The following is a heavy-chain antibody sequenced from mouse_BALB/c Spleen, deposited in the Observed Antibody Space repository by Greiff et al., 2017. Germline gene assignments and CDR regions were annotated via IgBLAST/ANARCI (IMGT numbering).Heavy chain of an antibody. CDR3: ARWVTARATAMDY. Sequence: QVQLQQSGAELAKPGASVKMSCKASGYTFTSYWMHWVKQRPGQGLEWIGYINPSTGYTEYNQKFKDKATLTADKSSSTAYMQLSSLTSEDSAVYYCARWVTARATAMDYWGQGTSVTVSS. D-gene: IGHD3-1*01. V-gene: IGHV1-7*01. CDR2: INPSTGYT. CDR1: GYTFTSYW. J-gene: IGHJ4*01.